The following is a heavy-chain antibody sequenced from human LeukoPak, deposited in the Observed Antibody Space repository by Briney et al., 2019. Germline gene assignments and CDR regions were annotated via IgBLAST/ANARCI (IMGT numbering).Heavy chain of an antibody. Sequence: PSQTPSLTCTVSGGSISSGGYYWSWIRQPPGQGLEWIGYIYHSGSTYYNPSLKSRVTISVDRSKNQFSLKLSSVTAADTAVYYCASLSRHDYGFVDYWGQGTLVTVSS. V-gene: IGHV4-30-2*01. J-gene: IGHJ4*02. D-gene: IGHD4-17*01. CDR2: IYHSGST. CDR3: ASLSRHDYGFVDY. CDR1: GGSISSGGYY.